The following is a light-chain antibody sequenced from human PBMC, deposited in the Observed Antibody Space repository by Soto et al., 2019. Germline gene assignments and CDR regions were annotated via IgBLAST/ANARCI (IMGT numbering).Light chain of an antibody. J-gene: IGKJ4*01. Sequence: EIVMTQSPVTLSVSPGERATLSCRASESINTKLAWYQHKPGQAPRLLIYGASTRATGVPARFSGSGSGTEFTLTISGPQSEDFAVYYCQQYLPWPRALTFGGGTIVDLK. CDR2: GAS. CDR1: ESINTK. CDR3: QQYLPWPRALT. V-gene: IGKV3-15*01.